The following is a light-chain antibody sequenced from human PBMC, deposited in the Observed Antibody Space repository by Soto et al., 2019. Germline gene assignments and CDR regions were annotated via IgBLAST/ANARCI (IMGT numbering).Light chain of an antibody. J-gene: IGKJ3*01. CDR2: GAS. Sequence: EIVMTQSPATLSVSPGERATLSCRASQTVSSNLAWYQQKPGQAPRLLIHGASTRAAGSPARFSGSGSGTEFTLTISRLQSEDFAVYYCQQYNDWPPFTVGPGTRVDIK. CDR3: QQYNDWPPFT. V-gene: IGKV3-15*01. CDR1: QTVSSN.